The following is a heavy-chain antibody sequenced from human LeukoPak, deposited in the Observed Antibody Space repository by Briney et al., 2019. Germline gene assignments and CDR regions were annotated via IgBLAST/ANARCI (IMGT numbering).Heavy chain of an antibody. D-gene: IGHD3-22*01. V-gene: IGHV1-18*01. CDR1: GYTFNSYG. J-gene: IGHJ4*02. CDR2: ISNYNGDT. Sequence: ASVKVSCKASGYTFNSYGFSWVRQAPGQGLEWVGWISNYNGDTRYAQKFQGRVTMTTDTSTSTTYMELRSLRSDDTAVYYCARADSRTAFDYWGQGTLVTVSS. CDR3: ARADSRTAFDY.